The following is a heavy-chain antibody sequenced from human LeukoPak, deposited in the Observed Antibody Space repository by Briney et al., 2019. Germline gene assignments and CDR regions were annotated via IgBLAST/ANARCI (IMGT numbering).Heavy chain of an antibody. Sequence: SETLSLTCTVSGGSISSYYWSWIRQPPGKGLEWIGYIYYSGGTNYNPSLKSRVTISVDTSKNQFSLRLTSVTAADTAVYYRARLRDDILTGYHFDYWGQGTLVTVSS. CDR1: GGSISSYY. CDR2: IYYSGGT. V-gene: IGHV4-59*08. J-gene: IGHJ4*02. CDR3: ARLRDDILTGYHFDY. D-gene: IGHD3-9*01.